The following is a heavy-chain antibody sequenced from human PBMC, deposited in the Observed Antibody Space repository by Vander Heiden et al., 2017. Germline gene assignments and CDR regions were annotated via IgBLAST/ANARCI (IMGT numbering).Heavy chain of an antibody. CDR1: GFTFTNAW. CDR3: ITVLDSSTSSLPSTYGMDV. J-gene: IGHJ6*02. Sequence: EVQLVESGGGLVKPGGSLRLSCAASGFTFTNAWMHWVRQAPGKGLEWVGRIKSKPDGGTTDYAAPVKGRFTISRDDSKSTLYLQVNSLKTEDTAVYYCITVLDSSTSSLPSTYGMDVWGQGTTVTVSS. V-gene: IGHV3-15*07. D-gene: IGHD2-2*01. CDR2: IKSKPDGGTT.